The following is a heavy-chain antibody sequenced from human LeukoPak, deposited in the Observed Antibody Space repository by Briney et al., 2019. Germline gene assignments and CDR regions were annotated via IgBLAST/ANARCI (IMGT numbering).Heavy chain of an antibody. J-gene: IGHJ4*02. CDR3: ARGQRDCDSSGIDY. CDR2: IGTAGDT. CDR1: GFTFSSYD. Sequence: TGGSLRLSCAASGFTFSSYDMHWVRQATGKGLEWVSVIGTAGDTYYPGSVKGRFTISRENAKNSLYLQMNSLRAGDTAVYYCARGQRDCDSSGIDYWGQGTLVTVSS. D-gene: IGHD3-22*01. V-gene: IGHV3-13*01.